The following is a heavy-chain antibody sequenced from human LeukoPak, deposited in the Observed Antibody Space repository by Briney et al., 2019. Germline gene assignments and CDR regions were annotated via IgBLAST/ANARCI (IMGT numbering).Heavy chain of an antibody. CDR2: IIPIFGTA. J-gene: IGHJ4*02. Sequence: GASVKVSCKASGGTFSSYAISWVRQAPGQGLEWMGGIIPIFGTANYAQKLQGRVTITADESTSTAYMELSSLRSEDTAVYYCASIGPDADPDGSGSFFTNPYFDYWGQGTLVTVSS. CDR1: GGTFSSYA. V-gene: IGHV1-69*13. CDR3: ASIGPDADPDGSGSFFTNPYFDY. D-gene: IGHD3-10*01.